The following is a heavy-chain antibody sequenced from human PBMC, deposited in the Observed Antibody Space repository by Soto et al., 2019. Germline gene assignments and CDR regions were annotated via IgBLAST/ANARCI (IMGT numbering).Heavy chain of an antibody. J-gene: IGHJ5*02. Sequence: EVQLLESGGGLVQPGGSLRLSCAASGFPFSSRAMSWVRQAPGKGLEWVSAISGSGTITYYADSVKGRFTISRDTSKNTLYLQVTSLRADDTAVYYCAEWARYCSGADCRAWGQGTLVTVSS. CDR1: GFPFSSRA. V-gene: IGHV3-23*01. CDR2: ISGSGTIT. D-gene: IGHD2-15*01. CDR3: AEWARYCSGADCRA.